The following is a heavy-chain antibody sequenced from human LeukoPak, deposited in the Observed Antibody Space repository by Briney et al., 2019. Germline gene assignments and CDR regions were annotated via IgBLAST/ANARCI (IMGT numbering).Heavy chain of an antibody. CDR3: VKGLGFYTYYSMDV. Sequence: PGGALRLSCLASGFTFINYAMHWVRPAPGKGLEYVSGMSSNGGSTYHPGVVKGRFTISRENSQNKLNLKMSSLRAEDTAVYYFVKGLGFYTYYSMDVWGQGTTVTVFS. CDR1: GFTFINYA. CDR2: MSSNGGST. V-gene: IGHV3-64D*06. D-gene: IGHD2/OR15-2a*01. J-gene: IGHJ6*02.